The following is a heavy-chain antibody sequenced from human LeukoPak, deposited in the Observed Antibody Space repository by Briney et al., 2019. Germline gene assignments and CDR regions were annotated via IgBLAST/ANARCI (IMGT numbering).Heavy chain of an antibody. D-gene: IGHD1-20*01. V-gene: IGHV3-66*01. Sequence: PGGSLRLSCAASGFTFSDYYMSWIRQAPGKGLEWVSVIFSGGTTTYGDSVKGRFTISRGNSKNTVDLQMNSLRAEDTAVYYCARFRITGAIDYWGQGTLVTVSS. CDR1: GFTFSDYY. CDR2: IFSGGTT. CDR3: ARFRITGAIDY. J-gene: IGHJ4*02.